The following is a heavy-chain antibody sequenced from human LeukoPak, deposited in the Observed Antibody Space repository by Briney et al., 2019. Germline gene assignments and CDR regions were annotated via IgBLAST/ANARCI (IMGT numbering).Heavy chain of an antibody. CDR3: AKDTGCGGDCYSGAFDI. CDR2: ISSSSSTI. J-gene: IGHJ3*02. Sequence: GGSLRLSCAASGFTFSSYSMNWVRQAPGKGLEWVSYISSSSSTIYYADSVKGRFTISRDNSKNTLYLQMNSLRAEDTAVYYCAKDTGCGGDCYSGAFDIWGQGTMVTVSS. V-gene: IGHV3-48*01. CDR1: GFTFSSYS. D-gene: IGHD2-21*02.